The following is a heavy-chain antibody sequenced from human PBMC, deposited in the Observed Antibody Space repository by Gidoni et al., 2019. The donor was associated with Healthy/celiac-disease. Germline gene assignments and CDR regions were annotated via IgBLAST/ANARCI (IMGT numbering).Heavy chain of an antibody. CDR3: ARDGWMFPFDP. V-gene: IGHV3-21*01. Sequence: EVQLVESGGGLVKPGGSLRRSCAASGFTFSSYSMNWVRQAPGKGLEWVSSISSSSSYIYYAYSVKGRFTISRDNAKNSLYLQMNSLRAEDTAVYYCARDGWMFPFDPWGQGTLVTVSS. CDR1: GFTFSSYS. CDR2: ISSSSSYI. D-gene: IGHD2-2*03. J-gene: IGHJ5*02.